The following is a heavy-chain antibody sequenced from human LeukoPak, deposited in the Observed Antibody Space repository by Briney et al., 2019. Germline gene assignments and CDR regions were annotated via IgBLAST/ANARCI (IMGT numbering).Heavy chain of an antibody. D-gene: IGHD3-9*01. J-gene: IGHJ3*02. V-gene: IGHV4-59*01. CDR1: GGSISSYY. CDR2: IYYSGST. CDR3: ARDIGDYDILTGYYGAFDI. Sequence: SETLSLTCTVSGGSISSYYWSWIRQPPGKGLEWIGYIYYSGSTNYNPSLKSRVTISVDTSKNQFSLKLSSVTAADTAVYYCARDIGDYDILTGYYGAFDIWGQGTMVTVSS.